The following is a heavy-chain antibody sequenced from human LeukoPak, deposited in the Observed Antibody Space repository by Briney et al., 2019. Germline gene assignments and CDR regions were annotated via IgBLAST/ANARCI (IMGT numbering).Heavy chain of an antibody. Sequence: TSVMVFCNASGFTITSCAVQWVRQARGQRLEWIGWIVVGSGNTNYAQKFQERVTITRDMSTNTAYMELSSLRSEDTAVYYCAASPDYYDSSGYFYYFDYWGQGTLVTVSS. V-gene: IGHV1-58*01. CDR2: IVVGSGNT. CDR1: GFTITSCA. J-gene: IGHJ4*02. CDR3: AASPDYYDSSGYFYYFDY. D-gene: IGHD3-22*01.